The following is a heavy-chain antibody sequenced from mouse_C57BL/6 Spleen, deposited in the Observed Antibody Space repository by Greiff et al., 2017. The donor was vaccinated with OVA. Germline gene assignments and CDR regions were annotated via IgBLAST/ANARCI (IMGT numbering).Heavy chain of an antibody. Sequence: EVKLVESGGGLVKPGGSLKLSCAASGFTFSSYAMSWVRQTPEKRLEWVATISDGGSYTYYPDNVKGRFTISRDNAKNNLYLQMSHLKSEDTAMYYCARDPREAWFAYWGQGTLVTVSA. CDR2: ISDGGSYT. CDR1: GFTFSSYA. J-gene: IGHJ3*01. V-gene: IGHV5-4*01. CDR3: ARDPREAWFAY.